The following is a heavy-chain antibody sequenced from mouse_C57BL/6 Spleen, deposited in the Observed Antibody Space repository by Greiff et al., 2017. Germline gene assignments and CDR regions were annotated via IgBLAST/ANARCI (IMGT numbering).Heavy chain of an antibody. V-gene: IGHV1-15*01. CDR2: IDPETGGT. Sequence: VQLQQSGAELVRPGASVTLSCKASGYTFTDYEMHWVKQTPVHGLEWIGAIDPETGGTAYNQKFKGKAILTADKSSSTAYMELRSLTSEDSAVYYCTRRGYGSSRFDYWGQGTTLTVSS. CDR3: TRRGYGSSRFDY. CDR1: GYTFTDYE. J-gene: IGHJ2*01. D-gene: IGHD1-1*01.